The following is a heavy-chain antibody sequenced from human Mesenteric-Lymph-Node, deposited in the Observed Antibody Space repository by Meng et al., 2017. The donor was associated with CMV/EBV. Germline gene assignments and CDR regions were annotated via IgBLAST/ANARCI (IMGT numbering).Heavy chain of an antibody. CDR2: ISGSSDYT. V-gene: IGHV3-21*01. CDR3: SKSPRGNGASF. J-gene: IGHJ4*02. D-gene: IGHD2-8*01. Sequence: ETLSLTCAVSGFTLNDYTMNWVRQAPGKGLEWVSSISGSSDYTHYTDLVKGRFTISRDNAQRSVYLQMDSLRVEDTAVYYCSKSPRGNGASFWGQGTLVTVSS. CDR1: GFTLNDYT.